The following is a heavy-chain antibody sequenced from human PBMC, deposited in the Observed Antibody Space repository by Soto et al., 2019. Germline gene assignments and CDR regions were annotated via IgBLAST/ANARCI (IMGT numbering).Heavy chain of an antibody. CDR3: TRNED. Sequence: PGGSLRLSCAASGFNFSSFWMSWVRQTPGQGLEWVANIKEDGSEKYYVDSVKGRFTISRDNAKNSLYLQMNSLRAEDTAVYYCTRNEDWGQGTLVTVSS. J-gene: IGHJ4*02. CDR2: IKEDGSEK. V-gene: IGHV3-7*03. CDR1: GFNFSSFW.